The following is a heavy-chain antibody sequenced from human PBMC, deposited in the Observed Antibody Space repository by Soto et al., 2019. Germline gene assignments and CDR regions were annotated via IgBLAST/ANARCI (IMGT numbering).Heavy chain of an antibody. D-gene: IGHD2-21*02. CDR2: IIPIFGTA. CDR3: ARNVVVTATHYWYFDL. V-gene: IGHV1-69*01. CDR1: GGTFSSYA. J-gene: IGHJ2*01. Sequence: QVQLVQSGAEVKKPGSSVKVSCKASGGTFSSYAISWVRQAPGQGLEWMGGIIPIFGTANYAQKFQGRVKITADESTSTAYMELSSLRSEDTAVYYCARNVVVTATHYWYFDLWGRGTLVTVSS.